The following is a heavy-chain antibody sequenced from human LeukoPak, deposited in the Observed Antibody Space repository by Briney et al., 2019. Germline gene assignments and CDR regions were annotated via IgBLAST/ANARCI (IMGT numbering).Heavy chain of an antibody. Sequence: PGGSLRLSCAASGFTFSDYYMSWIRQPPGKGLEWIGEINHSGSTNYNPSLKSRVTTSVDTSKNQLSLELTSVTAADTAVYYCARGRTSNWFDPWGQGTLVTVSS. CDR3: ARGRTSNWFDP. J-gene: IGHJ5*02. CDR1: GFTFSDYY. CDR2: INHSGST. V-gene: IGHV4-34*01. D-gene: IGHD1-14*01.